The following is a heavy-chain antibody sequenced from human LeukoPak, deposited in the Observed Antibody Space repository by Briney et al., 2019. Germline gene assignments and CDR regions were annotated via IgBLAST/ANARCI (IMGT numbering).Heavy chain of an antibody. V-gene: IGHV3-30-3*01. D-gene: IGHD1-1*01. CDR1: GFTFSSYA. CDR2: IVYDGSNK. CDR3: ARGSLDGTYTFDI. Sequence: GGSLRLSCAAPGFTFSSYAMHWVRQAPGKGLEWVAVIVYDGSNKKYADSVKGRFTISRDNSKNTLYLQMNSLRAEDTAVYYCARGSLDGTYTFDIWGQGAMVTVSS. J-gene: IGHJ3*02.